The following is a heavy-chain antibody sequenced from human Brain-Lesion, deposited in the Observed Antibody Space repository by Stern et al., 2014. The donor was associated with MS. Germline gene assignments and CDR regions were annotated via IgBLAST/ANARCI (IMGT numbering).Heavy chain of an antibody. CDR3: AKGYNWFDS. CDR2: TYYRSKWYY. Sequence: QVQLGQSGPGLMKPSQTLALTCAISGDSVSSNSAAWNWIRQSPSRGLEWLGRTYYRSKWYYQYAESVKSQITINADTSTNQFSLQLNSVTPEDTAVYLCAKGYNWFDSWGQGTVVTVS. V-gene: IGHV6-1*01. CDR1: GDSVSSNSAA. J-gene: IGHJ5*01.